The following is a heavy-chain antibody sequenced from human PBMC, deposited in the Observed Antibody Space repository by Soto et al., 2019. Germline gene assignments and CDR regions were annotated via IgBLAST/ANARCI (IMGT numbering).Heavy chain of an antibody. Sequence: QVQLVQSGAEVKKPGASVKVSCKASGYTFTSYGISWVRQAPGQGLEWMGWISAYNGNTNYAQKLQGRVTMTTDTSTSKAYMELRSLRSDDTAVYYCARADGYYYDSSGSPRRFDPWGQGTLVTVSS. CDR3: ARADGYYYDSSGSPRRFDP. CDR1: GYTFTSYG. J-gene: IGHJ5*02. D-gene: IGHD3-22*01. CDR2: ISAYNGNT. V-gene: IGHV1-18*01.